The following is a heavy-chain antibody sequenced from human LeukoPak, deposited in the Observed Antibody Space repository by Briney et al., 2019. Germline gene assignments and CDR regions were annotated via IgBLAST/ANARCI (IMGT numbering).Heavy chain of an antibody. V-gene: IGHV1-3*01. CDR2: INAGNGHT. D-gene: IGHD5-24*01. Sequence: APVEVSCKASGYTFSGYAIHWVRQAPGQRFEWMGWINAGNGHTKYSQNFQGRVTVTRDSSANIVYMDVSSLTSEDTAVYYCARGIWSATRVDYYLDNWGRGTLVTVSS. J-gene: IGHJ4*02. CDR3: ARGIWSATRVDYYLDN. CDR1: GYTFSGYA.